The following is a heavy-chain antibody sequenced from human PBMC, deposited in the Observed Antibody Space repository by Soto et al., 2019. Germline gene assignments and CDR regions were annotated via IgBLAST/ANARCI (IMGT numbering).Heavy chain of an antibody. CDR1: GGTVRSST. V-gene: IGHV1-69*02. D-gene: IGHD3-10*01. CDR2: IIPILGIA. Sequence: SVKVSCNASGGTVRSSTSSCVRQATRQRLEWMGRIIPILGIANSAQKFQGRVTITADKSTSTAYMELSSLRSEDTAVYYCARNYGSGSYYPINWFDPWGQGTLVTVSS. J-gene: IGHJ5*02. CDR3: ARNYGSGSYYPINWFDP.